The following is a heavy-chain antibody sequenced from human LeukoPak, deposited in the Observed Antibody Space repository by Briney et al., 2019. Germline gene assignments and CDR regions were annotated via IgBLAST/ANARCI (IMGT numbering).Heavy chain of an antibody. Sequence: ASVKLSFTASGYTFTVYCMHWVRQAPGQGLEWEGCINPNSGGTNYAQKFQGSLTMTRDTSISTAYMELRRLRSDDTVVYYCARDVGRNDDWGQGTLVTVSS. V-gene: IGHV1-2*02. CDR2: INPNSGGT. J-gene: IGHJ4*02. CDR3: ARDVGRNDD. CDR1: GYTFTVYC.